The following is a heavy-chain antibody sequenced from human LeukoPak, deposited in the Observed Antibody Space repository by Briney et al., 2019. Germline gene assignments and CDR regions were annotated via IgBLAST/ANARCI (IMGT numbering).Heavy chain of an antibody. Sequence: PSETLSLTCTVSGGSISSGSYYWRWIRPPAGKGLEWIGRIYTSGSTNYNPSLKSRVTIPVDTSKNQFSLKLSSVTAADTAVYYCARDGRYYDSSGYFGGGPFDYWGQGTLVTVSS. CDR3: ARDGRYYDSSGYFGGGPFDY. J-gene: IGHJ4*02. D-gene: IGHD3-22*01. V-gene: IGHV4-61*02. CDR1: GGSISSGSYY. CDR2: IYTSGST.